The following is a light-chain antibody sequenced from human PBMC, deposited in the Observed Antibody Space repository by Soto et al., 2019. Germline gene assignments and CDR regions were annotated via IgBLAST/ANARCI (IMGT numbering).Light chain of an antibody. Sequence: QSVLTQPRSVSGSPGQSVTMSCTGTSSDVGGYNYVSWYQQHPGKAPKLMIYDVSKRPSGVPDRFSGSKSGNTASLTISGLQADDEADYYCCSYAGSYTFVFGTGTKVTVL. CDR1: SSDVGGYNY. V-gene: IGLV2-11*01. CDR2: DVS. CDR3: CSYAGSYTFV. J-gene: IGLJ1*01.